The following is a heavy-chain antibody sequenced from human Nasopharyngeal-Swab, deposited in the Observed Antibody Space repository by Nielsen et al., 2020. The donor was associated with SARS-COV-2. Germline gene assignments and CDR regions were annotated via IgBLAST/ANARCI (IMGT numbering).Heavy chain of an antibody. CDR3: ARDPGYSYPYYFDY. CDR2: ISSSSSTI. CDR1: GFTFSSYS. V-gene: IGHV3-48*02. D-gene: IGHD5-18*01. J-gene: IGHJ4*02. Sequence: GVLRLSCAASGFTFSSYSMNWVRQAPGKGLEWVSYISSSSSTIYYADSVKGRFTISRDNAKNSLYLQMNSLRDEDTAVYYCARDPGYSYPYYFDYWGRGTLVTVSS.